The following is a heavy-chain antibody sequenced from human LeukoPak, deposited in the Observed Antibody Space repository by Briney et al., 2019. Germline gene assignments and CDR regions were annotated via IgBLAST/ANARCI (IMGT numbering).Heavy chain of an antibody. J-gene: IGHJ4*02. Sequence: ASVKVSCKASGYTFTSYDINWVRQATGQGLEWMGWMNPNSGNTGYAQKFQGRVTMTRNTSITTAYMELSSLRSEDTAVYYCARVLSLWRPGGTTYSLGYWGQGALVTVSS. CDR1: GYTFTSYD. D-gene: IGHD2/OR15-2a*01. V-gene: IGHV1-8*01. CDR2: MNPNSGNT. CDR3: ARVLSLWRPGGTTYSLGY.